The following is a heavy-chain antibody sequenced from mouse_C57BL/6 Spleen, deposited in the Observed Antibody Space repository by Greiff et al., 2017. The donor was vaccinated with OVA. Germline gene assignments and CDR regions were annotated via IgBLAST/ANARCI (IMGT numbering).Heavy chain of an antibody. Sequence: QVQLQQSGPELVKPGASVKISCKASGYAFSSSWMNWVKQRPGKGLEWIGRIYPGDGDTNYNGKFKGKATLTADKSSSTAYMQLSSLTSEDSAVYFCAREGVVGYAMDYWGQGTSVTVSS. D-gene: IGHD1-1*01. CDR1: GYAFSSSW. V-gene: IGHV1-82*01. CDR2: IYPGDGDT. CDR3: AREGVVGYAMDY. J-gene: IGHJ4*01.